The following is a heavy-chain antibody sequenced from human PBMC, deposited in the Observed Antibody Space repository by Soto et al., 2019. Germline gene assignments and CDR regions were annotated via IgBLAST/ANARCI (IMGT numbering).Heavy chain of an antibody. CDR1: GGSISSGGYY. D-gene: IGHD3-22*01. V-gene: IGHV4-31*03. J-gene: IGHJ5*02. CDR3: AREYYYDSSGYPSWFDP. CDR2: IYYSGST. Sequence: SETLSLTCTVSGGSISSGGYYWSWIRQHPGKGLEWIGYIYYSGSTYYNPSLKSRVTISVDTSKNQFSLKLSSVTAADTAVYYCAREYYYDSSGYPSWFDPWGQGTLVTVSS.